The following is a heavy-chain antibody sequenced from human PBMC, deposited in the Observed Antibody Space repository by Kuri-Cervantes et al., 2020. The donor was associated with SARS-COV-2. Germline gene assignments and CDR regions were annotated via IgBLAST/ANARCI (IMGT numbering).Heavy chain of an antibody. J-gene: IGHJ4*02. Sequence: ASVKVSCKASGYTFTSYAMHWVRQAPGQRLEWMGWINAGNGNTKYSQKFQGRVTITRDTSASTAYMELSSLRSEDTAVYYCARGRPLLVITDYFDYWGQGTLVTVSS. D-gene: IGHD3-16*01. CDR1: GYTFTSYA. V-gene: IGHV1-3*01. CDR2: INAGNGNT. CDR3: ARGRPLLVITDYFDY.